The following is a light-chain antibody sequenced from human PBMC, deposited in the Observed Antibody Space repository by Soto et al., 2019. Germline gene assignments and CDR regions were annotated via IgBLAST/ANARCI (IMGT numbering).Light chain of an antibody. V-gene: IGKV1-5*03. CDR2: KES. CDR1: QSISSW. J-gene: IGKJ1*01. CDR3: QKYNSYPWT. Sequence: DIRMTQSPSTLSASVGDRVIITCRASQSISSWLAWYLQKPGKAPKLLIYKESSLASGDPSRFNGNGSGTEISLPISSQQHDGFATFYCQKYNSYPWTFGQGNKVPIK.